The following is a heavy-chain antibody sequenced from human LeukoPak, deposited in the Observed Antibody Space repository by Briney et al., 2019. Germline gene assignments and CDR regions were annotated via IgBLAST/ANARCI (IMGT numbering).Heavy chain of an antibody. CDR3: ARGSDDYKLGNH. Sequence: PSETLSLSCTVSGDSFDNSYCWTWVRQPPGKRPEWIGTIYSSEYTYYHPSLRSRATISADTSRNLSSLKLNSVTAADTAVYYCARGSDDYKLGNHWGHGTLVTVSS. CDR2: IYSSEYT. V-gene: IGHV4-39*01. J-gene: IGHJ5*02. CDR1: GDSFDNSYC. D-gene: IGHD5-24*01.